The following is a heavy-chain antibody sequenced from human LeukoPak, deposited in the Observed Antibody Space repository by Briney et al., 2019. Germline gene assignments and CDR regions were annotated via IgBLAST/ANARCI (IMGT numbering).Heavy chain of an antibody. D-gene: IGHD3-3*02. CDR2: IYYSGST. CDR1: GGSISSYY. J-gene: IGHJ4*02. V-gene: IGHV4-59*01. CDR3: AGSIRGITAPYDY. Sequence: SETLSLTCTVSGGSISSYYWSWIRQPPGKGLEWIGYIYYSGSTNYYPSLKSRVTISVDTSKNQFSLKLSSVTAADTAVYYCAGSIRGITAPYDYWGQGTLVTVSS.